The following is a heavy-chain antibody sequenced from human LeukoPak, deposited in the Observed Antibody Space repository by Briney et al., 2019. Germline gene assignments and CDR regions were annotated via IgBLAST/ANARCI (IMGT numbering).Heavy chain of an antibody. V-gene: IGHV3-30*03. CDR3: ATTVLYYFDY. D-gene: IGHD2/OR15-2a*01. Sequence: GRSLRLSCAASGFTFSSYGMHWVRQAPGKGLKWVAVISYDGSNKYYADSVKGRFTISKDNSKNTLYLQMNSLRAEDTAVYYCATTVLYYFDYWGQGTLVTVSS. J-gene: IGHJ4*02. CDR2: ISYDGSNK. CDR1: GFTFSSYG.